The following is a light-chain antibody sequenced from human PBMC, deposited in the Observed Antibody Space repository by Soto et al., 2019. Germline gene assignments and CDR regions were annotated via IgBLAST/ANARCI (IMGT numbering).Light chain of an antibody. Sequence: EIVLTQSPGTLSLSPGERATLSCRADQSVSSSYLAWYQQKPGQAPRLLIYGASTRATGIPDRFSGSGSGTDFTLTISRLEPEDFAVYYCKRYGSSLVTFGGGTKVEIK. CDR1: QSVSSSY. CDR2: GAS. V-gene: IGKV3-20*01. J-gene: IGKJ4*01. CDR3: KRYGSSLVT.